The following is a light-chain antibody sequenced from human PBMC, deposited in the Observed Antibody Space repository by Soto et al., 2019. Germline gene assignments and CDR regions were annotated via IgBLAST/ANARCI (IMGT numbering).Light chain of an antibody. CDR1: QSISSW. CDR2: DAS. Sequence: DIPMTQSPSTLSASVGDRVTITCRASQSISSWLAWYQQKPGKAPKLLIYDASSLESGVPSRFSGSGSGTEFTLTISSLQPDDFATYYCQQLLTFGGGTKVEIK. J-gene: IGKJ4*01. V-gene: IGKV1-5*01. CDR3: QQLLT.